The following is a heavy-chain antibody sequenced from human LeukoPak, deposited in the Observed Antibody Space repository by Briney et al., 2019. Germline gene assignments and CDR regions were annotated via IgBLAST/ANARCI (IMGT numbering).Heavy chain of an antibody. Sequence: PSQTLSLTCTVSGGSISSGGYYWSWIRQHPGKGLEWIGYIYYSGSTYYNPSLKSRVTISVDTSKNQFSLKLSSVTAADTAVYYCARQGYSSSWALRYNWFDPWGQGTLVTVSS. CDR2: IYYSGST. J-gene: IGHJ5*02. V-gene: IGHV4-31*03. CDR1: GGSISSGGYY. D-gene: IGHD6-13*01. CDR3: ARQGYSSSWALRYNWFDP.